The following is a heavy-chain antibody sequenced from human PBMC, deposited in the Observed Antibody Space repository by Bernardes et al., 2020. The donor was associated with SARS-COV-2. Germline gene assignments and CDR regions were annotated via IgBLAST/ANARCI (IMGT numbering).Heavy chain of an antibody. J-gene: IGHJ4*02. CDR2: INNDGSST. Sequence: GGVLVPSRAASGITLSCYLKHLVRPTPGKGLVWVSRINNDGSSTSYADSVKGRFTISRDNAKNTLYLQMNSLRAEDTAVYYCASSGWLLWGQGTLVTVSS. CDR3: ASSGWLL. D-gene: IGHD3-22*01. V-gene: IGHV3-74*01. CDR1: GITLSCYL.